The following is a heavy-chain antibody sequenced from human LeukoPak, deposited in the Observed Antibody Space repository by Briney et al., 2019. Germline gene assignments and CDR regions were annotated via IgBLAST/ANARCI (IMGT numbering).Heavy chain of an antibody. CDR1: GFTFSNYW. D-gene: IGHD3-3*01. CDR3: ARDRITDFWSGYYTNYFDY. CDR2: IKQDRSEK. J-gene: IGHJ4*02. V-gene: IGHV3-7*01. Sequence: GGSLRLSCVASGFTFSNYWMSWVRQAPGKGLEWVANIKQDRSEKYYVDSVKGRFTISRDNAKNSLYLQMNSLRAEDTAVYYCARDRITDFWSGYYTNYFDYWGQGTLVTVSS.